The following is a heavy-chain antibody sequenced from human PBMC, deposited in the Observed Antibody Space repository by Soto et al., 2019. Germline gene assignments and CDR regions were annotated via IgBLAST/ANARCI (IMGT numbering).Heavy chain of an antibody. CDR1: GGSISSGGYY. J-gene: IGHJ3*02. CDR2: IYYTGNT. Sequence: QVQLQESGPGLVKPSQTLSLTCTVSGGSISSGGYYWSWIRQHPEKGLEWIGYIYYTGNTYYNAYLKSRVTISVDTSNNQFSLKLSSVTAADTAVYYCARVGISSSDAFDIWGQGTTVTVSS. D-gene: IGHD6-6*01. V-gene: IGHV4-31*03. CDR3: ARVGISSSDAFDI.